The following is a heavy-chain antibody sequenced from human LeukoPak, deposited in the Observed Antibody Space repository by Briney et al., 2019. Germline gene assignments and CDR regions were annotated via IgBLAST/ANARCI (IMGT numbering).Heavy chain of an antibody. J-gene: IGHJ4*02. CDR2: INTDGSVT. Sequence: PGGSLRLSCAASGITVSTFWMHWVRQAPGEGLVWVSRINTDGSVTNYADSVEGRFTISRDNAKNMLYLQMNDLRAEDTAVYYCVTDRYNDSAFGDWGQGTLVTVSS. CDR1: GITVSTFW. D-gene: IGHD1-14*01. CDR3: VTDRYNDSAFGD. V-gene: IGHV3-74*01.